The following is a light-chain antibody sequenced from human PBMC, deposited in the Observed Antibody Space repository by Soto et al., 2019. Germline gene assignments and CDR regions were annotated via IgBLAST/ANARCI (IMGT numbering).Light chain of an antibody. J-gene: IGLJ1*01. CDR3: CSYAGRYTYV. CDR1: SSDVGGYNY. Sequence: QSALTQPRSVSGSPGQSVTISCSGTSSDVGGYNYVSWYQQYPGKAPKLMIYDVSKRPSGVPDRFSGSKSGNTASLTITGLQAEDEADYYCCSYAGRYTYVFGTGTKLTV. V-gene: IGLV2-11*01. CDR2: DVS.